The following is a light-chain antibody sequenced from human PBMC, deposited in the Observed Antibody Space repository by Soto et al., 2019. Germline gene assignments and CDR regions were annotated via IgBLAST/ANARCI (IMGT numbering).Light chain of an antibody. CDR3: QQSSNWPPWT. V-gene: IGKV3-11*01. Sequence: EIVLTQSPATLSLSPGERATFSCKASQSVGTILAWFQQKPGQAPRLLIYDASVRATGIPARFSGSGSGKDFTLTISRLHPEDIAMYYCQQSSNWPPWTFGRGTRVEI. J-gene: IGKJ1*01. CDR1: QSVGTI. CDR2: DAS.